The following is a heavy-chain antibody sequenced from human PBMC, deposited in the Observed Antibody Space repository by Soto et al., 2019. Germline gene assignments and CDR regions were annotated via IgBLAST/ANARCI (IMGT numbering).Heavy chain of an antibody. CDR3: ARDGMINWNPLFDY. CDR1: GGSFSGYY. Sequence: SETLSLTCAVYGGSFSGYYWSWIRQPPGKGLEWIGEINHSGSTNYNPSLKSRVTISVDTSKNQFSLKLSSVTAADTAVYYCARDGMINWNPLFDYWGQGTLVTVSS. V-gene: IGHV4-34*01. D-gene: IGHD1-1*01. J-gene: IGHJ4*02. CDR2: INHSGST.